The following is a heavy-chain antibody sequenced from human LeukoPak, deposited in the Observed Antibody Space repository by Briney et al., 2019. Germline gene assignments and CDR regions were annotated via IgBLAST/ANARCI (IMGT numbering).Heavy chain of an antibody. J-gene: IGHJ5*02. Sequence: GESPKISCQASGYSFTNSWIGWARQMPGKGLEWMAIINPGDSDTRYSPSFQGQVTISADKSISTVYLQWGSLKASDTAMYYCARQPGAGWFDPWGQGTLVTVSS. V-gene: IGHV5-51*01. CDR1: GYSFTNSW. CDR3: ARQPGAGWFDP. D-gene: IGHD3-10*01. CDR2: INPGDSDT.